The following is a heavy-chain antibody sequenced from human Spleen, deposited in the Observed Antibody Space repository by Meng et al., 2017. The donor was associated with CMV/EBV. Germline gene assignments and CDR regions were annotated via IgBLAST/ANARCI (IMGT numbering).Heavy chain of an antibody. Sequence: RLRLQESGQGLVKPSESRSLTCTVSGGSIIRNGGYYCGWIRQPTGKGLEWIGSISYTGSTYYNPSLESRVIMSVDTSKNQFSLKLTSVTAADTAMYYCTRDVEEQRLLNWFDPWGQGILVTVFS. CDR2: ISYTGST. V-gene: IGHV4-39*06. J-gene: IGHJ5*02. CDR1: GGSIIRNGGYY. CDR3: TRDVEEQRLLNWFDP. D-gene: IGHD6-25*01.